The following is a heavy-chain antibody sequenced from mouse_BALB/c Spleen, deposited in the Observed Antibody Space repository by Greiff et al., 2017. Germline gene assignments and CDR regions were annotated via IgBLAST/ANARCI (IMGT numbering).Heavy chain of an antibody. D-gene: IGHD2-14*01. CDR3: ARSYDYFDY. J-gene: IGHJ2*01. CDR2: ISYSGST. Sequence: EVQLVESGPGLVKPSQSLSLTCTVTGYSITSDYAWNWIRQFPGNKLEWMGYISYSGSTSYNPSLKSRISITRDTSKNQFFLQLNSVTTEDTATYYCARSYDYFDYWGQGTTLTVSS. V-gene: IGHV3-2*02. CDR1: GYSITSDYA.